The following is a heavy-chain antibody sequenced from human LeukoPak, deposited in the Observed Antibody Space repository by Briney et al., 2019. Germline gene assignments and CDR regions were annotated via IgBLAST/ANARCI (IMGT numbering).Heavy chain of an antibody. CDR2: ISGSSSYI. CDR1: GFTFSTYS. CDR3: AKGYGDYEYYFDY. V-gene: IGHV3-21*04. Sequence: PGGSLRQSCAASGFTFSTYSMNRVRQAPGKGLEWVSSISGSSSYIYYADSVKGRFTISRDNAKNSLFLQMNSLRAEDTAVYYCAKGYGDYEYYFDYWGQGTLVTVSS. D-gene: IGHD4-17*01. J-gene: IGHJ4*02.